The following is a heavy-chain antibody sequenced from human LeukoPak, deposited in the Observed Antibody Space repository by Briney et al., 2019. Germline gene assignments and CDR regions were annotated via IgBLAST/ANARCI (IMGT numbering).Heavy chain of an antibody. J-gene: IGHJ4*02. CDR2: ISYDGSNK. V-gene: IGHV3-30*04. Sequence: GRSLRLSCAASGFTFSSYAMHWVRQAPGKGLEWVAVISYDGSNKYYADSVKGRFTISRDNSKNTLYLQMNSLRAEDTAVYYCARDAAGATSGYFDYWGQGTLVTVSS. CDR3: ARDAAGATSGYFDY. D-gene: IGHD4-17*01. CDR1: GFTFSSYA.